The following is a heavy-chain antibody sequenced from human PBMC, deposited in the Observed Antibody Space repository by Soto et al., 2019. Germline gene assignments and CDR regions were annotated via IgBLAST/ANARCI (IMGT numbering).Heavy chain of an antibody. D-gene: IGHD5-18*01. CDR1: GVPFDYLA. CDR3: SGSESPDTAYFSLY. V-gene: IGHV3-49*04. Sequence: GCMRLSWTGDGVPFDYLANRWDRQAAERGLELVGLIKNQSYQETTEYAAAVKGRITISSDTSNGIAYLKMKSVNIEDSAVYYCSGSESPDTAYFSLYWGQGTPVTVSS. J-gene: IGHJ4*02. CDR2: IKNQSYQETT.